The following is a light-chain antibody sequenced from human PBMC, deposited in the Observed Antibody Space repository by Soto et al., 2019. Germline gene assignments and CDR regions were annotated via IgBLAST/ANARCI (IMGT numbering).Light chain of an antibody. J-gene: IGKJ2*01. CDR2: GPS. CDR1: QSVSSN. CDR3: QQYNNWPYT. V-gene: IGKV3-15*01. Sequence: EIVMTQSPATLSVSPGERATLSCRASQSVSSNLAWYQQKPGQAPRLLIYGPSTRATGLPARFRGSGSGTEFHLTISSLQSEDFAVYYCQQYNNWPYTFGEGTKLEIK.